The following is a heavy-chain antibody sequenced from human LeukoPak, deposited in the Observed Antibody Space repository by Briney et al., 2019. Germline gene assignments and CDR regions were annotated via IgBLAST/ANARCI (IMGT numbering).Heavy chain of an antibody. J-gene: IGHJ5*02. V-gene: IGHV3-33*01. CDR2: IWDDGNNK. Sequence: GGSLRLCCAASGFTFTSYGMHWVRQAPGKGLDWVALIWDDGNNKYYADSVKGRFTISRDNSKNTLYLQMNSLRAEDTAVYYCARDNGEWRLNWFDHWGQGTLVTVSS. CDR1: GFTFTSYG. CDR3: ARDNGEWRLNWFDH. D-gene: IGHD2-8*01.